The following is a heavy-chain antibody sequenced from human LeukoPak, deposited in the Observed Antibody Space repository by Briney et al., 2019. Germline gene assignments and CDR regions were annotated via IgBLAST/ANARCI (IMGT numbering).Heavy chain of an antibody. Sequence: GASVKVSCNASGYTFTSYDINWVRQATGQGLEWMGWMNPNSGNTGYAQKFQGRVTMTRDTSISTAYMELSRLRSDDTAVYYCAREGRATSPDIAAAEDYWGQGTLVTVSS. D-gene: IGHD6-13*01. CDR2: MNPNSGNT. J-gene: IGHJ4*02. CDR1: GYTFTSYD. CDR3: AREGRATSPDIAAAEDY. V-gene: IGHV1-8*02.